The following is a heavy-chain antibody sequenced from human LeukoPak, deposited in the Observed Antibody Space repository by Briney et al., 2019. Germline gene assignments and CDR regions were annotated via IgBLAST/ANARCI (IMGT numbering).Heavy chain of an antibody. V-gene: IGHV3-23*01. CDR1: GFTFSSYA. J-gene: IGHJ4*02. CDR3: AKISRLPPRITMIVVSRRYFDY. CDR2: ISGSGGST. D-gene: IGHD3-22*01. Sequence: PGGSLRLSCAPSGFTFSSYAMSWVRQAPGKGLEWVSAISGSGGSTYYADSVKGRFTISRDNSKHTLYLQMNSLRAEDTAVYYCAKISRLPPRITMIVVSRRYFDYWGQGTLVTVSS.